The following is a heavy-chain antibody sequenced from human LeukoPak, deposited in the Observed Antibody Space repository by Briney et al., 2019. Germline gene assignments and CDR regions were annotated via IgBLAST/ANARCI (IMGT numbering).Heavy chain of an antibody. CDR3: ARGDYETHGYQTR. D-gene: IGHD3-22*01. CDR1: GYIFTSYV. V-gene: IGHV7-4-1*02. Sequence: ASVNVSCKASGYIFTSYVLHWVRQAPGQGLEWMGWINTNTGNPAYAQGFTGRFVFSLDTSVSTAYLQISSLKADDTAMYYCARGDYETHGYQTRWGQGTLVTVSS. CDR2: INTNTGNP. J-gene: IGHJ4*02.